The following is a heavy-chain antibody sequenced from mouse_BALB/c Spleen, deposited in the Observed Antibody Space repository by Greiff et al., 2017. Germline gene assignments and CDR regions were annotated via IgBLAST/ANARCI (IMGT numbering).Heavy chain of an antibody. V-gene: IGHV7-1*02. CDR1: GFTFSDFY. J-gene: IGHJ3*01. CDR2: SRNKANDYTT. Sequence: EVMLVESGGGLVQPGGSLRLSCATSGFTFSDFYMEWVRQPPGKRLEWIAASRNKANDYTTEYSASVKGRFIVSRDTSQSILYLQMNALRAEDTAIYYCARDARYRYDDAAWFAYWGQGTLVTVSA. CDR3: ARDARYRYDDAAWFAY. D-gene: IGHD2-14*01.